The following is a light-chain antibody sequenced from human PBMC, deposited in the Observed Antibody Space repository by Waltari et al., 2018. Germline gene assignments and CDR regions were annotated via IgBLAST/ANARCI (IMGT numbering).Light chain of an antibody. V-gene: IGLV1-44*01. J-gene: IGLJ3*02. CDR2: NNY. CDR1: HSNIGRNT. CDR3: VTWDDSLNGWV. Sequence: QSVVTQSPSASGAPGQRVTISCSGRHSNIGRNTVDWYQQLPGTAPKLLIFNNYQRPSGVPDRFSASKSGTSASLAISGLQSEDEAEYYCVTWDDSLNGWVFGGGTKLAVV.